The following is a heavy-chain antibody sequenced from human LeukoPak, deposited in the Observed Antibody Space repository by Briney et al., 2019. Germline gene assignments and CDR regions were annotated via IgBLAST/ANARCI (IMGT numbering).Heavy chain of an antibody. Sequence: ASVKVSCKVSVYTLTELSMHWVRQAPGKGLEGMGGFDPEDGETIYAQKFQGRVTMTEDTSTDTAYMELSSLRSEDTAVYYCATSSYSSGWYDGVWFDYWGQGTLVTVSS. CDR1: VYTLTELS. J-gene: IGHJ4*02. CDR3: ATSSYSSGWYDGVWFDY. V-gene: IGHV1-24*01. CDR2: FDPEDGET. D-gene: IGHD6-19*01.